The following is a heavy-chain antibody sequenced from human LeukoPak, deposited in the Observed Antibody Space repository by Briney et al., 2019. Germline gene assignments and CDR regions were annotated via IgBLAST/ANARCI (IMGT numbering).Heavy chain of an antibody. J-gene: IGHJ4*02. Sequence: GGSLRLSCAASGFTFSDYYMSWIRQAPGKGLEWVSYISSSGSTIYYADPVKGRFTISRDNAKNSLYLQMNSLRAEDTAVYYCARDPNYYDSSGYPDYWGQGTLVTVSS. V-gene: IGHV3-11*01. CDR3: ARDPNYYDSSGYPDY. CDR2: ISSSGSTI. CDR1: GFTFSDYY. D-gene: IGHD3-22*01.